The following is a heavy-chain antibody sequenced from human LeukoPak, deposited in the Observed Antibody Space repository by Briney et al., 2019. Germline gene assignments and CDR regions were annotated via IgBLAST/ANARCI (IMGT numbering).Heavy chain of an antibody. CDR3: ARSHGYSYGFDY. D-gene: IGHD5-18*01. Sequence: PRGSLRLSCAASGFTFSSYGMSWVRQAPGKGLEWVSAISGSGGSTYYADSVKGRFTISRDNSKNTLYLQMNSLRAEDTAVYYCARSHGYSYGFDYWGQGTLVTVSS. CDR1: GFTFSSYG. CDR2: ISGSGGST. V-gene: IGHV3-23*01. J-gene: IGHJ4*02.